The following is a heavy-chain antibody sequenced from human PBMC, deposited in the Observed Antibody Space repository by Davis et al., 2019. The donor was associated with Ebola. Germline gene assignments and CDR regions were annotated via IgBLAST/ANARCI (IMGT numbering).Heavy chain of an antibody. V-gene: IGHV4-34*01. CDR2: INHSGST. J-gene: IGHJ4*02. D-gene: IGHD5-18*01. Sequence: GSLRLSCAVYGGSFSGYYWSWIRQPPGKGLEWIGEINHSGSTNYNPSLKSRVTISVDTSKNQFSLKLSSVTAADTAVYYCARGLQLWYSFDYWGQGTLVTVSS. CDR1: GGSFSGYY. CDR3: ARGLQLWYSFDY.